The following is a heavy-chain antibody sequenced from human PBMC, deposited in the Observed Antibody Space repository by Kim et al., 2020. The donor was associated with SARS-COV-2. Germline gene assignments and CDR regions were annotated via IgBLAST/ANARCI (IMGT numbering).Heavy chain of an antibody. Sequence: GGSLRLSCAGSGFTFGDYSMVWVRQAPGKGLEWVSGITKNNDMIDYADSVKGRFTISRDNGANSLYLQMHNLRPEDTALYYCAKGGGSGTYSGDLWGQGTLLTVSS. D-gene: IGHD3-10*01. CDR3: AKGGGSGTYSGDL. J-gene: IGHJ4*02. V-gene: IGHV3-9*01. CDR1: GFTFGDYS. CDR2: ITKNNDMI.